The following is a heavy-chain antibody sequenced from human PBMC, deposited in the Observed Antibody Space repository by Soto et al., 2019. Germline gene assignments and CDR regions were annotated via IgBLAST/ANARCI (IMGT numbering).Heavy chain of an antibody. CDR2: ISAYNGNT. V-gene: IGHV1-18*01. CDR1: GYSFTSFG. D-gene: IGHD3-10*01. Sequence: QVQLVQSGAEVKKPGASVKVSCKASGYSFTSFGISWVRQAPGHGLEWIGWISAYNGNTNYAQNFQGRVTMTTDTSTNTAYMELWSLRSDDTAVYFCARDQFLKGRLDPSGQGTLITVSS. J-gene: IGHJ5*02. CDR3: ARDQFLKGRLDP.